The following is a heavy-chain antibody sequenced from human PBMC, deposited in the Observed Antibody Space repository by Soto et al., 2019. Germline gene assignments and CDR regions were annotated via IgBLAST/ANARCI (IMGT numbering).Heavy chain of an antibody. V-gene: IGHV4-39*01. CDR3: ATGYGSGSYYGFDY. Sequence: QLQLQESGPGLVKPSETLSLTCTVSGGSISSSSYYWGWIRQPPGKGLEWIGSIYYSGSTYYNPSLKSRVTISVDTSKTQFSLKLSSVTAADTAVYYCATGYGSGSYYGFDYWGQGTLVTVSS. CDR2: IYYSGST. D-gene: IGHD3-10*01. J-gene: IGHJ4*02. CDR1: GGSISSSSYY.